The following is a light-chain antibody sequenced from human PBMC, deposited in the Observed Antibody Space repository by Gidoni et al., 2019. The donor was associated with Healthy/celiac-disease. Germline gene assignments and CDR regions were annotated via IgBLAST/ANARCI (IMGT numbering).Light chain of an antibody. J-gene: IGKJ4*01. Sequence: DIQMTQSPSSLSASVGDRVTITCRASQSMNNYLNWYQQKPGKAHKLLIYASSSLQSGVPSMFSGSGSGTDFTLTISSLQPEVFATYYCQQSYSIPLTFGGGTKVEIK. CDR3: QQSYSIPLT. CDR1: QSMNNY. CDR2: ASS. V-gene: IGKV1-39*01.